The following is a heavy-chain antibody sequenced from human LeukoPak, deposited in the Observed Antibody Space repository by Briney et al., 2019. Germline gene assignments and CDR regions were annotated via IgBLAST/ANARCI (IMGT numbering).Heavy chain of an antibody. CDR2: IYYSGST. CDR1: GFTFSDYY. Sequence: GSLRLSCAASGFTFSDYYMSWIRQPPGKGLEWIGNIYYSGSTYYNESLESRVTISIDTSKNQFSLKLNSVTAADTAMYYCAKSGGYGLIDYWGQGTLVTVSS. D-gene: IGHD1-26*01. CDR3: AKSGGYGLIDY. V-gene: IGHV4-59*04. J-gene: IGHJ4*02.